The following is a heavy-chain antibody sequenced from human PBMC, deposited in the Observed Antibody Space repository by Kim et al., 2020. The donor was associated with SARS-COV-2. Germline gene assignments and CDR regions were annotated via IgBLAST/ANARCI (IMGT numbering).Heavy chain of an antibody. CDR3: ARAYCGGDCYQNYYGMDV. Sequence: SETLSLTCTVSGGSISSYYWSWIRQPPGKGLEWIGYIYYSGSTNYNPSLKSRVTISVDTSKNQFSLKLSSVTAADTAVYYCARAYCGGDCYQNYYGMDVWGQGTTVTVSS. V-gene: IGHV4-59*13. CDR1: GGSISSYY. D-gene: IGHD2-21*02. CDR2: IYYSGST. J-gene: IGHJ6*02.